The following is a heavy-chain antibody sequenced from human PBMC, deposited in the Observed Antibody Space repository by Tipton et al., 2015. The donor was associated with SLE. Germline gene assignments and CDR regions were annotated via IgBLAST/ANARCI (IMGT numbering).Heavy chain of an antibody. CDR1: GGSINSGGYS. CDR2: IYYSGNT. D-gene: IGHD6-13*01. CDR3: GGVSSSTWYGNRFDP. J-gene: IGHJ5*02. V-gene: IGHV4-31*11. Sequence: TLSLTCAVSGGSINSGGYSWSWIRQHPGKGLEWIGYIYYSGNTFYNPSLKSRVTISLDTSKNQFSLNLDSVTAADTAVDYCGGVSSSTWYGNRFDPWGQGSRVTVSS.